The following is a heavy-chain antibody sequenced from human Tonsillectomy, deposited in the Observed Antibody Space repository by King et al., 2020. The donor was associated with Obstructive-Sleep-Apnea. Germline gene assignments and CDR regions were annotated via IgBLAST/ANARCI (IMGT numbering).Heavy chain of an antibody. D-gene: IGHD1-26*01. V-gene: IGHV1-2*05. Sequence: VQLVESGAEVKKPGASVKVSCKASGYTFTGYYIHWVRQAPGQGLEWMGRINPSSGGTNYAQKFQGRVTLTRDTSISTAYMDLRRLRSDDTVVYYCAREVGRDGFDYWGQGTLVTVSS. CDR1: GYTFTGYY. CDR2: INPSSGGT. CDR3: AREVGRDGFDY. J-gene: IGHJ4*02.